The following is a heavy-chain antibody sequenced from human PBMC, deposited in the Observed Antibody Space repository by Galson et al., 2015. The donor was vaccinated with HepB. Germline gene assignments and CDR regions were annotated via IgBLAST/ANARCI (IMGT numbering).Heavy chain of an antibody. D-gene: IGHD4-11*01. Sequence: SLRLSCAASGFTFSSYAMHWVRQAPGKGLEWVAVISYDGSNKYYADSVKGRFTISRDNTRNTLYLQMNSLRAEDTAVYYCAKDRGTIATSAGFDYWGQGTLVTVSS. CDR1: GFTFSSYA. V-gene: IGHV3-30-3*01. CDR3: AKDRGTIATSAGFDY. J-gene: IGHJ4*02. CDR2: ISYDGSNK.